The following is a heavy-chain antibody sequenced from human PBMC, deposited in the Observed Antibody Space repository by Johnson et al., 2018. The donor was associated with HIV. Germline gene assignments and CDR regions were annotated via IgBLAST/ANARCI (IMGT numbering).Heavy chain of an antibody. D-gene: IGHD2-21*01. CDR2: IRYDGSGK. J-gene: IGHJ3*02. V-gene: IGHV3-30*02. Sequence: QVQLVEFGGGVVQPGGSLRLSCAASGFTFSSYWMSWVRQAPGKGLDWVTFIRYDGSGKYYADSVNGRFTISRDNSKNTLYLQMNSLRAEDTAVYYCAKGPQGIATPDAFDIWGQGTMVTVSS. CDR1: GFTFSSYW. CDR3: AKGPQGIATPDAFDI.